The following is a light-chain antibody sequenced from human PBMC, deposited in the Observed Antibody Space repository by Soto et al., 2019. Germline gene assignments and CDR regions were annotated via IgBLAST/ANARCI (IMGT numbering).Light chain of an antibody. J-gene: IGLJ3*02. CDR2: GDN. V-gene: IGLV6-57*04. CDR3: QSYGV. Sequence: NFMLTQPPSVSESPGKTVTISCTRTSGSIASNYVQWYQQRPDSAPTTLIYGDNLRPSGVPDRFSGSIDTSSNSASLTISGLKTEDEADYYCQSYGVFGGRTKLTVL. CDR1: SGSIASNY.